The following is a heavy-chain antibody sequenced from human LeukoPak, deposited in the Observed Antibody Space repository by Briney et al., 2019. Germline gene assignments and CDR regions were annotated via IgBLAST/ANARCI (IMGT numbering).Heavy chain of an antibody. CDR2: IYYSGST. D-gene: IGHD3-22*01. CDR3: ARGGGVTYYDSTGYLWYFDY. V-gene: IGHV4-59*11. CDR1: GGSISSHY. J-gene: IGHJ4*02. Sequence: SETLSLTCTVSGGSISSHYWSWIRQPPGKGLEWIGYIYYSGSTKFNPSLKSRVTISVDTSKNQFSLKLSSVTAADTAVYYCARGGGVTYYDSTGYLWYFDYWGQGTPVTVSS.